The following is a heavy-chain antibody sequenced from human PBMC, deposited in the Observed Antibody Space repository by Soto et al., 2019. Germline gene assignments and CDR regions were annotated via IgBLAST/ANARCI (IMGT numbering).Heavy chain of an antibody. J-gene: IGHJ5*02. CDR1: GGSISSGDYY. V-gene: IGHV4-30-4*01. D-gene: IGHD6-13*01. CDR3: ARDLFDSSWHLNNWFDP. CDR2: IYYSGST. Sequence: SETLSLTCTVSGGSISSGDYYWSWIRQPPGKGLEWIGYIYYSGSTYYNPSLKGRVTISVDTSKNQFSLKLSSVTAADTAVYYCARDLFDSSWHLNNWFDPWGQGTLVTVSS.